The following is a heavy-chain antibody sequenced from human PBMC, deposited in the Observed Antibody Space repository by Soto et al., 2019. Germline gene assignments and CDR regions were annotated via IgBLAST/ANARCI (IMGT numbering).Heavy chain of an antibody. J-gene: IGHJ6*02. CDR2: IYYSGST. V-gene: IGHV4-30-4*01. Sequence: SETLSLTVTVSCGSIISGDYYWIWIRQPPGKGLEWIGYIYYSGSTYYNPSLDSRITISVDTSKNQFSLKLSSVTDADTAVYYCAREGLRYYDMDVWGQGTMVTVSS. CDR1: CGSIISGDYY. CDR3: AREGLRYYDMDV. D-gene: IGHD2-15*01.